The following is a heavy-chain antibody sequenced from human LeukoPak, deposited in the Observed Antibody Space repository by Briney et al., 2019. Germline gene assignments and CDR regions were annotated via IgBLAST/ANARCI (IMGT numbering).Heavy chain of an antibody. D-gene: IGHD4-17*01. CDR1: GFTFNSYA. CDR3: AKGVDYGDYHRDY. J-gene: IGHJ4*02. V-gene: IGHV3-23*01. Sequence: GGSLRLSCAASGFTFNSYAMSWVRQAPGKGLEWVSAISGSGGSTYYADSVKGRFTISRDNSKNTLYLQMNSLRAEDTAVYYCAKGVDYGDYHRDYWGQGTLVTVSS. CDR2: ISGSGGST.